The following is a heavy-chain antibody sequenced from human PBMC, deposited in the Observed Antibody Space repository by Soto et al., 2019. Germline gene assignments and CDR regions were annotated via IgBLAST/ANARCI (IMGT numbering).Heavy chain of an antibody. V-gene: IGHV4-34*01. Sequence: SETLSLTCAVYGGSFSGYYWSWIRQPPGKGLEWIGEINHSGSTNYNPSLKSRVTISVDTSKNQFSLKLSSVTAADTAVYYCAIQAIEEQQLVDYFDYWGQGTLVTVSS. CDR1: GGSFSGYY. CDR2: INHSGST. CDR3: AIQAIEEQQLVDYFDY. D-gene: IGHD6-13*01. J-gene: IGHJ4*02.